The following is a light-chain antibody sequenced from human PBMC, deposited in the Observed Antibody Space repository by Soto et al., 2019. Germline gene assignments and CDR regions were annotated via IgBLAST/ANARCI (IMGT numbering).Light chain of an antibody. Sequence: QSALTQPASVSGSPGQSITISCTGTSSDVGSYNYVSWYQLHPGKAPKLTIYEVSNRPSGVSNRFSGSKSGNTASLTISGLQAEDEAEYYCSSYTNINTRACVFGTGTKVTVL. CDR2: EVS. CDR1: SSDVGSYNY. J-gene: IGLJ1*01. CDR3: SSYTNINTRACV. V-gene: IGLV2-14*01.